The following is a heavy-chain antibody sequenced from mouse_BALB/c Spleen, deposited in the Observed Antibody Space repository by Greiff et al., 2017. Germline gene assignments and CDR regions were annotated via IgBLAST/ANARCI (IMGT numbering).Heavy chain of an antibody. V-gene: IGHV1-69*02. CDR3: TLYGSTDY. J-gene: IGHJ2*01. CDR1: GYTFTSYW. CDR2: IYPSDSYT. Sequence: QVQLQQPGAELVRPGASVKLSCKASGYTFTSYWINWVKQRPGQGLEWIGNIYPSDSYTNYNQKFKDKATLTVDKSSSTAYMQLSSPTSEDSAVYYCTLYGSTDYWGQGTTLTVSS. D-gene: IGHD1-1*01.